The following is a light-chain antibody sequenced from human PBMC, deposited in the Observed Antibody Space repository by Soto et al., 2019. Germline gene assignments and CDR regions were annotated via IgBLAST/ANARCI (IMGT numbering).Light chain of an antibody. V-gene: IGLV6-57*01. CDR3: QSCHTSHQV. J-gene: IGLJ2*01. Sequence: NFMLTQPHSVSESPGKTVTISCTRSSGSIASNYVQWYQQRPGSSPTTVIYEDNQRPSGVPDRFSGSIDSSSNSASLTISGLQTDDEANYYGQSCHTSHQVFGGGTKMTVL. CDR1: SGSIASNY. CDR2: EDN.